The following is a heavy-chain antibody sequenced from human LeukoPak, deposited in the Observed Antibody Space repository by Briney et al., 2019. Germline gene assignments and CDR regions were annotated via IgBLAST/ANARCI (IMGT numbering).Heavy chain of an antibody. CDR3: ASASSGWLDYYYGMDV. V-gene: IGHV3-74*01. CDR1: GFTFSSYW. D-gene: IGHD6-19*01. Sequence: GGSLRLSCAASGFTFSSYWMHWVRQAPGKGLVWVSRINSDGSSTSYADSVKGRFTISRDNAKNTLYLQMSSLRAEDTAVYYCASASSGWLDYYYGMDVWGQGTTVTVSS. CDR2: INSDGSST. J-gene: IGHJ6*02.